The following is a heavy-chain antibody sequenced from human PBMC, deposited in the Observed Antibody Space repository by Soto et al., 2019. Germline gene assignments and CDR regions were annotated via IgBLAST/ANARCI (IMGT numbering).Heavy chain of an antibody. Sequence: PSETLSLTCTVSGGSISSGDYWSWIRQPPGKGLEWIGYIYHSGGPYYNPSLNSRATMSVDTSQNQFSLKLSSVSAADTAVYYCARTKYYYDTTAYIFDYWGQGALVTVS. CDR2: IYHSGGP. D-gene: IGHD3-22*01. V-gene: IGHV4-30-4*01. J-gene: IGHJ4*02. CDR3: ARTKYYYDTTAYIFDY. CDR1: GGSISSGDY.